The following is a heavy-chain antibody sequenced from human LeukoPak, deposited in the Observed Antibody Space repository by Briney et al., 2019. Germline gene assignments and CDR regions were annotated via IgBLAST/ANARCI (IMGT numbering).Heavy chain of an antibody. CDR2: IYHSGST. J-gene: IGHJ4*02. CDR1: GGSISSSSYY. CDR3: ARSYYYDNSGYFPTDY. Sequence: SETLSLTCTVSGGSISSSSYYWGWIRQPPGKGLEWIGSIYHSGSTYYNPSLKSRVTISVDTSKNQFSLKLSSVTAADTAVYYCARSYYYDNSGYFPTDYWGQGTLVTVSS. V-gene: IGHV4-39*07. D-gene: IGHD3-22*01.